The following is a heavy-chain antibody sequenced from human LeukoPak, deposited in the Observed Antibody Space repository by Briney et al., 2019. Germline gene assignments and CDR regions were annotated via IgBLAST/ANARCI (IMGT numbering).Heavy chain of an antibody. CDR3: ARDLPVQLWSHDY. Sequence: SETLSLTCTVSGGSISSYYWSWIRQPPGKGLEWIGYIYYSGSTNYNPSLKSRVTISVDTSKNQSSLKLSSVTAADTAVYYCARDLPVQLWSHDYWGQGALVIVSS. D-gene: IGHD5-18*01. CDR1: GGSISSYY. V-gene: IGHV4-59*01. CDR2: IYYSGST. J-gene: IGHJ4*02.